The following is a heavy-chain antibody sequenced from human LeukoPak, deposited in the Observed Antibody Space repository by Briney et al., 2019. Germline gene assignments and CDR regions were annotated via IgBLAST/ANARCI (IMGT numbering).Heavy chain of an antibody. CDR3: AGGFDCSTTSCSCMDV. D-gene: IGHD2-2*01. CDR2: ISGSGGKI. Sequence: PGGSLRLSCVASGFPFSDYYMSWIRQAPGKGLDWVSYISGSGGKIYYADSVKGRFTISRDNAKNSLYLQMNSLRAEDTAVYYCAGGFDCSTTSCSCMDVWGQGTTVTVSS. CDR1: GFPFSDYY. J-gene: IGHJ6*02. V-gene: IGHV3-11*01.